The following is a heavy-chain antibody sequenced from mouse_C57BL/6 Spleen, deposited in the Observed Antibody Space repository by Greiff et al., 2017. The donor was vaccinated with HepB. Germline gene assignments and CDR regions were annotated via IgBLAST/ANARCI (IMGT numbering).Heavy chain of an antibody. V-gene: IGHV1-80*01. Sequence: VQLVESGAELVKPRASVKISCKASGYAFSSYWMNWVKQRPGKGLEWIGQIYPGDGDTNYNGKFKGKATLTADKSSSTAYMQLSSLTSEDSAVYFCARDYSNYYWYFDVWGTGTTVTVSS. J-gene: IGHJ1*03. CDR1: GYAFSSYW. D-gene: IGHD2-5*01. CDR3: ARDYSNYYWYFDV. CDR2: IYPGDGDT.